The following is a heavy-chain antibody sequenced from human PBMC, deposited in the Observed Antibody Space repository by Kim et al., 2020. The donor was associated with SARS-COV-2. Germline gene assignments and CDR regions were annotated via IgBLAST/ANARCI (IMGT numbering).Heavy chain of an antibody. J-gene: IGHJ4*02. CDR2: ISGSGGTT. D-gene: IGHD4-17*01. CDR3: AKDWTTVTTGFDY. Sequence: GGSLRLSCAATGFTFSSYAMSWVRQAPGRGLEWVSGISGSGGTTNYADSVKGRFTISRGNSKSTLYLQMNSLRIDDTAVYYCAKDWTTVTTGFDYWGQGTLVTVSS. V-gene: IGHV3-23*01. CDR1: GFTFSSYA.